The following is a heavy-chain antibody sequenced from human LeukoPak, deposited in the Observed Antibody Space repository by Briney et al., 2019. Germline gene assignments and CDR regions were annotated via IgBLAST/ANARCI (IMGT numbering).Heavy chain of an antibody. V-gene: IGHV3-7*01. D-gene: IGHD4-17*01. Sequence: GVPLTLSCAASGFTFRSYCMSWVRQAPGKGLEWVANIKQDGSEKYYVASVKGRFNISRDNAKNTLYMQMNSLRAEDKAVYYCTRDCGDYVFPYYFDYWGQGTLVTVSS. CDR3: TRDCGDYVFPYYFDY. CDR2: IKQDGSEK. CDR1: GFTFRSYC. J-gene: IGHJ4*02.